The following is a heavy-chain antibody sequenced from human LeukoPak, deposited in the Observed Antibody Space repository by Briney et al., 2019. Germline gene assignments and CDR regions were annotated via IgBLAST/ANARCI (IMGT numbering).Heavy chain of an antibody. CDR1: GVSISSGGFY. D-gene: IGHD3-22*01. V-gene: IGHV4-30-2*01. Sequence: PSQTLSLTCSVSGVSISSGGFYWSWIRQPPGKGLEWIGEINHSGSTNYNPSLKSRVTISVDTSKNQFSLKLSSVTAADTAVYYCARGPIKYYYDSSGYQAANWFDPWGQGTLVTVSS. CDR3: ARGPIKYYYDSSGYQAANWFDP. CDR2: INHSGST. J-gene: IGHJ5*02.